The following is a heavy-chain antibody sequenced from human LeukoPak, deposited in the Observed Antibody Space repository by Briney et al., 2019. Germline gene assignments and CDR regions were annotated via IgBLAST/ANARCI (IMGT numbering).Heavy chain of an antibody. Sequence: ASVKVSCKASGYTFTDYYMHWVRQAPGQGLEWMGIINPSGGSTNYAQKFQGRVTMTRDTSASTVYMELSSLRSEDTAVYYCARDQTYYYDSRGYMAYYFDYWGQGTLVTVSS. D-gene: IGHD3-22*01. J-gene: IGHJ4*02. CDR3: ARDQTYYYDSRGYMAYYFDY. V-gene: IGHV1-46*01. CDR2: INPSGGST. CDR1: GYTFTDYY.